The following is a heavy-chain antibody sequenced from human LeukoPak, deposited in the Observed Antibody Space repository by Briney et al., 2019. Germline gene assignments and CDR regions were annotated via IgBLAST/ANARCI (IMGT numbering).Heavy chain of an antibody. CDR2: INNGGSDM. Sequence: PGGSLRLSCAASGFTFISYGMQWVRQAPGKGLVWVSRINNGGSDMSYADSVKGRFTISRDNAKSTLYLQMKSLRAEDTAVYYCARELPREVTLDYWGQGTPVTVSS. J-gene: IGHJ4*01. CDR3: ARELPREVTLDY. CDR1: GFTFISYG. D-gene: IGHD2-21*02. V-gene: IGHV3-74*01.